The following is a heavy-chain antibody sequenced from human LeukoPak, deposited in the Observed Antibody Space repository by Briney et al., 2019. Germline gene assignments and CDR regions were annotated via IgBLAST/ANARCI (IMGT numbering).Heavy chain of an antibody. D-gene: IGHD6-19*01. Sequence: GGSLRLSCAASGFTFSSYAMHWVRQAPGKGLEWVAVISYDGSNKYYADSVKGRFTISRDNSKNTLYLQMNSLRAEDTAVYYCASGFIAVAGSFDYWGQGTLVTVSS. CDR3: ASGFIAVAGSFDY. J-gene: IGHJ4*02. CDR2: ISYDGSNK. CDR1: GFTFSSYA. V-gene: IGHV3-30-3*01.